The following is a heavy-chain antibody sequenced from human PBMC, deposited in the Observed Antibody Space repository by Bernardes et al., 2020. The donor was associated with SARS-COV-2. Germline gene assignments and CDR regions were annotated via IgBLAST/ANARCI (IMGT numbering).Heavy chain of an antibody. Sequence: GGSLRLSCAASGSSFSSSAMTWVRQAPGKGLEWVPAISGSAGSTYYADSLNGRFTTSRDNSKNSLYLQMNSLGAEDTAVYYCARSRDYGDFGGILRGYYFDYWGQGTLVTVSS. V-gene: IGHV3-23*01. J-gene: IGHJ4*02. CDR1: GSSFSSSA. CDR2: ISGSAGST. D-gene: IGHD4-17*01. CDR3: ARSRDYGDFGGILRGYYFDY.